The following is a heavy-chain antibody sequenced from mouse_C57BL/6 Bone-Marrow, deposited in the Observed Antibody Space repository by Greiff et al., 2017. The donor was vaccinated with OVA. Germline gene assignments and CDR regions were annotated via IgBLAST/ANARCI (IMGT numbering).Heavy chain of an antibody. V-gene: IGHV5-17*01. D-gene: IGHD4-1*01. CDR3: ARRMGRYYAMDY. Sequence: DVHLVESGGGLVKPGGSLKLSCAASGFTFSDYGMHWVRQAPEKGLEWVAYISSGSSTIYYADTVKGRFTISRDNAKNTLFLQMTSLRSEDTAMYYCARRMGRYYAMDYWGQGTSVTVSS. CDR2: ISSGSSTI. J-gene: IGHJ4*01. CDR1: GFTFSDYG.